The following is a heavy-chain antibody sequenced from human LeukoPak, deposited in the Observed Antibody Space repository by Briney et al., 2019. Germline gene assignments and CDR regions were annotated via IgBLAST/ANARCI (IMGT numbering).Heavy chain of an antibody. D-gene: IGHD1-26*01. CDR3: ARDLPSPPSGYYGMDV. CDR2: ISYDGSNK. V-gene: IGHV3-30-3*01. CDR1: GFTFSSYA. J-gene: IGHJ6*02. Sequence: GGSLRLSCAASGFTFSSYAMHWVRQAPGKGLEWVAVISYDGSNKYYADSVKGRFTISRDNSKNTLYLQMNSLRAEDTAVYYCARDLPSPPSGYYGMDVWGQGTTVTVS.